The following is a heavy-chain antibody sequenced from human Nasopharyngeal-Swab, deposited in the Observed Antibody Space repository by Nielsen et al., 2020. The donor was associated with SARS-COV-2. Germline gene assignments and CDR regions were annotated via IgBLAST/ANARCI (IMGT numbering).Heavy chain of an antibody. Sequence: ASVKVSCKASGYTFTGYYMYWVRQAPGQGLEWMGGINPNSGGTNYAQKFQGWVTMTRDTSISTAYMELSRLRSDDTAVYYCARGRTSLHYGGNPELDYWGQGTLVTVSS. CDR3: ARGRTSLHYGGNPELDY. CDR2: INPNSGGT. V-gene: IGHV1-2*04. D-gene: IGHD4-23*01. J-gene: IGHJ4*02. CDR1: GYTFTGYY.